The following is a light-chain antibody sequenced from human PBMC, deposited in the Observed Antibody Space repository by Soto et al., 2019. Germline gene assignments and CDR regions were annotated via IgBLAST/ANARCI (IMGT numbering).Light chain of an antibody. CDR1: SSDVGGYNY. V-gene: IGLV2-11*01. J-gene: IGLJ1*01. CDR3: CSYAGSYTLYV. CDR2: DVS. Sequence: QSALTQPRSVSGSPGQSVTISCTGTSSDVGGYNYVSWYQQHPGKAPKLMIYDVSKRPSGVPDRFSGSKSGNTASLTISGLQAEEEADYYCCSYAGSYTLYVFGTGTKVT.